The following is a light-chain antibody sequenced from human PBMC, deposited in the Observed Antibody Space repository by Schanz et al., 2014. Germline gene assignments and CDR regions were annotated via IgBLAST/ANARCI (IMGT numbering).Light chain of an antibody. CDR3: HQYINSPFT. CDR1: QSVGYK. V-gene: IGKV3-15*01. CDR2: GAS. J-gene: IGKJ3*01. Sequence: EIVMTQSPATLSVSPGERATLSCRASQSVGYKLAWYQHRAGQAPRLLIYGASTRATGIPARFSGSGSGTELTLTISRLEPEDFAVYYCHQYINSPFTFGPGTKLDLK.